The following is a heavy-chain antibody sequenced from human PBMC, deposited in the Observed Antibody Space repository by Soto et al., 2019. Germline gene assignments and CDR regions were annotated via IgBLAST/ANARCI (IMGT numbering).Heavy chain of an antibody. Sequence: LTKSVSGGTMEHGDYHWSCVSQSPEKGLEWIGYIYVTGTTYYNPSFKSRVTISVDRSRSQFSLRMTSVTAEDTAVYFFARLYGSYIGAGNVLDSWVQGILVTGSS. CDR2: IYVTGTT. D-gene: IGHD1-26*01. CDR1: GGTMEHGDYH. V-gene: IGHV4-30-4*08. J-gene: IGHJ4*02. CDR3: ARLYGSYIGAGNVLDS.